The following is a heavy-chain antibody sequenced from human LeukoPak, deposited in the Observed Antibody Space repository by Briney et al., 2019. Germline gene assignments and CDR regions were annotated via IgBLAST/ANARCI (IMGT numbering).Heavy chain of an antibody. J-gene: IGHJ3*02. CDR1: GGSVSSGSYY. V-gene: IGHV4-61*01. D-gene: IGHD3-22*01. Sequence: SETLSLTCTVSGGSVSSGSYYWSWIRQPPGKGLEWIGYIYYSGSTNYNPSLKSRVTISVDTSKKQFSLKLSSVTAADTAVYYCARAGAKYYYDSSAYYSTAFDIWGQGTMVTVSS. CDR3: ARAGAKYYYDSSAYYSTAFDI. CDR2: IYYSGST.